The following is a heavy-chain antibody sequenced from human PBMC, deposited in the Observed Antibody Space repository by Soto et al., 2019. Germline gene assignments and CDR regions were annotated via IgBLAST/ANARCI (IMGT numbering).Heavy chain of an antibody. Sequence: QVPLVESGGGVVQPGRSLRLSCAATGFSFSSYGMHWVRQAPGKGLEWVAVISYDGSNKYYADSVKGRFTISRDNYQNTLYMQMNSLRTEDTAVYYCANQAQQSGLDYWGQGTLVTVSS. CDR1: GFSFSSYG. J-gene: IGHJ4*02. V-gene: IGHV3-30*18. CDR2: ISYDGSNK. D-gene: IGHD3-10*01. CDR3: ANQAQQSGLDY.